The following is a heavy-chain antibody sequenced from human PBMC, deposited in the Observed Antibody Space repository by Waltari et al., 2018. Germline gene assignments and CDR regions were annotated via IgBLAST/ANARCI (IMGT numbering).Heavy chain of an antibody. J-gene: IGHJ3*02. V-gene: IGHV1-69-2*01. D-gene: IGHD6-19*01. CDR3: EYRAVANDAFDI. CDR2: VEPEYGVT. CDR1: GYTFTDYY. Sequence: EVQLVQSGAEVKKPGATVKISCKVSGYTFTDYYMHWVQQAPGKGLEWMGLVEPEYGVTIYAETFQRRLPITADTSTATPYMELSSLRSEDTAVYYCEYRAVANDAFDIWGQGTMVTVSS.